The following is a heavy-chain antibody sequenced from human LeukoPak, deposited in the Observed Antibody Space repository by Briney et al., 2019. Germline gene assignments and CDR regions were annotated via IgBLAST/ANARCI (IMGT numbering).Heavy chain of an antibody. CDR2: ISAYNGNT. CDR3: ASVDYDSSQYCLDY. Sequence: ASVKVSCTASGYTFTSYGISWVRQAPGQGLEWVGWISAYNGNTNNAQKLQGRVTMTTDTSTSTAYMELRSLRSDDTAVSYCASVDYDSSQYCLDYWGQPTLDTLS. CDR1: GYTFTSYG. J-gene: IGHJ4*02. D-gene: IGHD3-22*01. V-gene: IGHV1-18*01.